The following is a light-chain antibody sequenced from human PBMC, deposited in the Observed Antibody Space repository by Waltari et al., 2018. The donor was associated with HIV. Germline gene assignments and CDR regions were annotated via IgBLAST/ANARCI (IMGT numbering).Light chain of an antibody. V-gene: IGKV1-12*01. J-gene: IGKJ1*01. Sequence: DIQMTQFPSFVSASVGDRVTITCRASQDVATWLAWTQQRPGEAPRLLIYAASRLHDGVPSRFSGDGSDREFTLTVGSLQPEEFATYYCQQAYDFPPTFGQGTKVE. CDR3: QQAYDFPPT. CDR2: AAS. CDR1: QDVATW.